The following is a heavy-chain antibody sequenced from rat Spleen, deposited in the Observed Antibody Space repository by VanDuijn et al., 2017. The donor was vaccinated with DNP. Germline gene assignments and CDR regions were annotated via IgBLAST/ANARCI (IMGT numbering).Heavy chain of an antibody. CDR1: GFTFSDYN. CDR3: ARGRGTYHGYNYGHWYLDF. Sequence: EVQLVESGGGLVQPGRSLKLSCAASGFTFSDYNMAWVRQGPKKGLEWVAAISTGGGNTYYRDSVKGRFTISRDNAKNTLYLQMNSLRSEDTATYYCARGRGTYHGYNYGHWYLDFWGPGTMVTVSS. CDR2: ISTGGGNT. D-gene: IGHD1-9*01. J-gene: IGHJ1*01. V-gene: IGHV5-25*01.